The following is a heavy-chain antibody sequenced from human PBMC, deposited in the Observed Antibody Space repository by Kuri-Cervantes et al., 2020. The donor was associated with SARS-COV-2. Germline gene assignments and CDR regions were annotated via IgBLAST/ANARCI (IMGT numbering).Heavy chain of an antibody. D-gene: IGHD3-9*01. CDR1: GFTFSSYG. J-gene: IGHJ4*02. CDR2: IRYDGSNK. Sequence: GGSLRLSCAASGFTFSSYGMHWVRQAPGKGLEWVAFIRYDGSNKYYADSVKGRFTISRDNSKNTLYLQMNSLRAEDTAVYYCAKTDPHQAVLRYFDWLSSFDYWGQGTLVTVSS. V-gene: IGHV3-30*02. CDR3: AKTDPHQAVLRYFDWLSSFDY.